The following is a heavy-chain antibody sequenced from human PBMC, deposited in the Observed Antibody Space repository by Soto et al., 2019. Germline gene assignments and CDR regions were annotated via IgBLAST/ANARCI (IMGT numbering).Heavy chain of an antibody. J-gene: IGHJ6*02. V-gene: IGHV3-74*01. CDR3: ARIPLTRGYSYGFSPYYYYGMDV. CDR2: INSDGSST. D-gene: IGHD5-18*01. CDR1: GFTFSSYW. Sequence: GGSLRLSCAASGFTFSSYWMHWVRQAPGKGLVWVSRINSDGSSTSYADSVKGRFTISRDNAKNTLYLQMNSLRAEDTAVYYCARIPLTRGYSYGFSPYYYYGMDVWGQGTTVTVSS.